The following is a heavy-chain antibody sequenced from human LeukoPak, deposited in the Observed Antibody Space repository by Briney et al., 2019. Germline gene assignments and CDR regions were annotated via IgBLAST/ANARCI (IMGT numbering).Heavy chain of an antibody. J-gene: IGHJ4*02. V-gene: IGHV3-30*02. CDR2: IRYDGSHK. Sequence: GGSLRLSCAASDFIFSNFGMHWVRQAPGKGLEWVAFIRYDGSHKYYKDSVKGRFTISRDNSKNSLYLQLNSLRAEDTAVYFCARDQPSFFDSNGYYYVFDYWGRGTLVTVSS. D-gene: IGHD3-22*01. CDR1: DFIFSNFG. CDR3: ARDQPSFFDSNGYYYVFDY.